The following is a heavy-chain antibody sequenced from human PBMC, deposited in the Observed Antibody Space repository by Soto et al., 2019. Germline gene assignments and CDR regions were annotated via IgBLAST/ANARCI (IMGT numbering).Heavy chain of an antibody. Sequence: EVQLLESGGGLQRGGGSLRLSCAASGFTFSSYAMNWVRQAPGKGLEWVSVIHGSGGSTYYEDSVKGRFTISRDNSKNTVDLQMSSLRAGDTAVYYCARGKDRDTVTTFDYWGQGTLVTVSS. V-gene: IGHV3-23*01. CDR3: ARGKDRDTVTTFDY. J-gene: IGHJ4*02. D-gene: IGHD4-17*01. CDR2: IHGSGGST. CDR1: GFTFSSYA.